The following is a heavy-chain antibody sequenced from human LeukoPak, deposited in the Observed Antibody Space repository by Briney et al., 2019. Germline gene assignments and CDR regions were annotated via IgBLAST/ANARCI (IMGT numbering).Heavy chain of an antibody. V-gene: IGHV3-53*01. CDR1: GFTVSSNY. D-gene: IGHD3-22*01. Sequence: GGSLRLSCAASGFTVSSNYMSWVRQAPGKGLEWVSVIYSGGSTYYADSVKGRLTISRDNSKNTLYLQMNSLRAEDTAVYYCATHNLKYYYDSSGYRPPDAFDIWGQGAMVTVSS. CDR3: ATHNLKYYYDSSGYRPPDAFDI. J-gene: IGHJ3*02. CDR2: IYSGGST.